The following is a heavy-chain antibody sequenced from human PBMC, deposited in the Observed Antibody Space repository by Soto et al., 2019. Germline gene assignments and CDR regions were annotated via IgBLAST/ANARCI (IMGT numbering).Heavy chain of an antibody. CDR3: ARQISYICDF. V-gene: IGHV4-34*01. D-gene: IGHD1-26*01. Sequence: SETLSLTCAVYGGSFSGYYWSWIRQPPGKGLEWIGEINHSGSTNYNPSLKSRVTISVDTSKNQFSLKASDTAMYYCARQISYICDFWGQGTLVTVSS. CDR2: INHSGST. J-gene: IGHJ4*02. CDR1: GGSFSGYY.